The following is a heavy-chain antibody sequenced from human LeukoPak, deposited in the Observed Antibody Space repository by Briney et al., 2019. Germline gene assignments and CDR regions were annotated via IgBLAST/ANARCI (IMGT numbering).Heavy chain of an antibody. CDR1: GFTFSDYG. Sequence: GRSLRLSCVASGFTFSDYGMLWVRQPPGKGLEWVAVISYDGSNKYYADSVKGRFTISRDNSKNTLYLQMNSLRAEDTAVYYCAKDYQWLVRHYFDYWGQGTLVTVSS. V-gene: IGHV3-30*18. J-gene: IGHJ4*02. D-gene: IGHD6-19*01. CDR2: ISYDGSNK. CDR3: AKDYQWLVRHYFDY.